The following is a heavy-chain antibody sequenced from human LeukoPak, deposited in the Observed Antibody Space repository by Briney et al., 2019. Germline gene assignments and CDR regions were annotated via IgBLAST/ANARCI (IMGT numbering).Heavy chain of an antibody. CDR2: IYYSGST. D-gene: IGHD6-13*01. CDR3: ARDRRSSSWYGGGRTFDY. J-gene: IGHJ4*02. Sequence: SETLSLTCTVSGGSISSNYWSWIRQPPGKGREWTGYIYYSGSTNYNPSLKSRVTISVDTSKNQFSLKLSSVTAADTAVYYCARDRRSSSWYGGGRTFDYWGQGTLVTVSS. V-gene: IGHV4-59*01. CDR1: GGSISSNY.